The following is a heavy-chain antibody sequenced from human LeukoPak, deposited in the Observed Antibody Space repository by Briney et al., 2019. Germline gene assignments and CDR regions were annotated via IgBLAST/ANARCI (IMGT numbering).Heavy chain of an antibody. Sequence: SETLSLTCAVYGGSFSGYYWSWIRQPPGKGLEWIGEINHSGSTNYNPSLKSRVTISVDTSKNQFSLKLSSVTAADTAVYYCARLFPSAKSHYCYYYGMDVWGQGTTVTVSS. V-gene: IGHV4-34*01. J-gene: IGHJ6*02. CDR2: INHSGST. CDR1: GGSFSGYY. D-gene: IGHD3-10*01. CDR3: ARLFPSAKSHYCYYYGMDV.